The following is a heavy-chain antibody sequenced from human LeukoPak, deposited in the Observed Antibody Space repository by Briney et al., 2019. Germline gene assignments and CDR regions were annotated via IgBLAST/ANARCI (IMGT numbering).Heavy chain of an antibody. J-gene: IGHJ4*02. D-gene: IGHD4-23*01. CDR1: GYTFTYW. V-gene: IGHV5-51*01. CDR2: IYPGDSDT. CDR3: ARQDGGGLYYFDY. Sequence: GESLRISCKGSGYTFTYWIAWVRQMPGKGLEWTGIIYPGDSDTRYSPSFQGQVTISVDKSISTAYLQWSSLKASDTAMYYCARQDGGGLYYFDYWGQGTLVTVSS.